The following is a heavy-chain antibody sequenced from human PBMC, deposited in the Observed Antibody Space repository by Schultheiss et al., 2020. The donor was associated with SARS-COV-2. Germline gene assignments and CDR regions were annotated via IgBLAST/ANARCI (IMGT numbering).Heavy chain of an antibody. D-gene: IGHD5-12*01. CDR3: ARDVRRLRSFDY. V-gene: IGHV4-59*01. J-gene: IGHJ4*02. Sequence: SETLSLTCTVSGGSISSYYWSWIRQPPGKGLEWIGYIYYSGSTNYNPSLKSRVTISVDTSKNQFSLKLSSVTAADTAVYYCARDVRRLRSFDYWGQGTLVTVSS. CDR1: GGSISSYY. CDR2: IYYSGST.